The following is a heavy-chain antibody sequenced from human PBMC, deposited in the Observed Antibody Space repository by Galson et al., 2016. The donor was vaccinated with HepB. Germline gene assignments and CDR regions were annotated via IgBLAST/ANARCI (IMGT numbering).Heavy chain of an antibody. CDR1: GFTFSRYT. Sequence: SLRLSCAASGFTFSRYTMNWVRQAPGKGLEWVSSIRRDSSYKFYADSVKGRFTISRDNAKNSLYLQMNSLRAENTAVYYCVRVRADDGGNMPDAFDIWGQGTMVTVSS. V-gene: IGHV3-21*01. CDR2: IRRDSSYK. J-gene: IGHJ3*02. D-gene: IGHD4-23*01. CDR3: VRVRADDGGNMPDAFDI.